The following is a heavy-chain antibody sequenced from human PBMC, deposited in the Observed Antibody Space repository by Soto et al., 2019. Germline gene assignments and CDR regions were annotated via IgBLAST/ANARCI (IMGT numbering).Heavy chain of an antibody. Sequence: QVQLVESGGGVVQPGRSLRLSCAASGFTFTSYAMHWVRQAPGRGLERVAFISFDGSNKYYADSVKGRFTISRDNSKNTLYLQMNSLRAEDTAVYYCARDAVPSCFDCWGQGTLVTVSS. CDR1: GFTFTSYA. CDR3: ARDAVPSCFDC. V-gene: IGHV3-30*01. J-gene: IGHJ4*02. CDR2: ISFDGSNK.